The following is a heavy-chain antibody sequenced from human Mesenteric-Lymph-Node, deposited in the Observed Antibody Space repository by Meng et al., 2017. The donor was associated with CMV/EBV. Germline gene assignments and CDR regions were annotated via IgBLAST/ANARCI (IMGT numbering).Heavy chain of an antibody. Sequence: SQTLSLTCAISGDRVSSNSAAWNWIRQSPSRGLEWLGRTYYRSKWYNDYAVSVKSRITINPDTSKNQFSLQLNSVTPEDTAVYYCARDRVTGTTAVAVDWFDPWGQGTLVTVSS. CDR3: ARDRVTGTTAVAVDWFDP. CDR2: TYYRSKWYN. V-gene: IGHV6-1*01. D-gene: IGHD1-7*01. CDR1: GDRVSSNSAA. J-gene: IGHJ5*02.